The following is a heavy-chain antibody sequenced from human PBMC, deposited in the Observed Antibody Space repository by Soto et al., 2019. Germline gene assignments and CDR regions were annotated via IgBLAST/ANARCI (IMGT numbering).Heavy chain of an antibody. V-gene: IGHV1-18*01. CDR2: ISTHNGNT. CDR1: GYTFTSYG. D-gene: IGHD6-13*01. Sequence: GASVKVSCKASGYTFTSYGISWVRQAPGQGLEWMGWISTHNGNTNYAQKFQGRVTMTRDTSTSTAYMELSSLRSEDTAVYYCARDVAAADYWGQGTLVTVSS. CDR3: ARDVAAADY. J-gene: IGHJ4*02.